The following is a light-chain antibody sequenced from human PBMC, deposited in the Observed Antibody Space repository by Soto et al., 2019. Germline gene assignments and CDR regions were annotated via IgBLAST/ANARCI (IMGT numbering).Light chain of an antibody. V-gene: IGKV3-20*01. CDR3: LQFDISPLYT. CDR1: QSVSSSS. CDR2: GAS. Sequence: EIVLTQSPGTLSLSPGERATLSCRASQSVSSSSLTWYQQKPGQAPRLLIYGASTRATGIPDRFSGSGSGTDLSLTISRLEPEDFAVYYCLQFDISPLYTFGQGTKVDIK. J-gene: IGKJ2*01.